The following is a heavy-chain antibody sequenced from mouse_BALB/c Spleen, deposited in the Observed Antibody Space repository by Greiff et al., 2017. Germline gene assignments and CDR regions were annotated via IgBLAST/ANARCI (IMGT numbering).Heavy chain of an antibody. CDR3: ARLMITTRAMDY. Sequence: EVMLVESGGDLVKPGGSLKLSCAASGFTFSSYGMSWVRQTPDKRVEWVATISSGGSYTYYPDSVKGRFTISRDNAKNTLYLQMSSLKSEDTAMYYCARLMITTRAMDYWGQGTSVTVSS. CDR2: ISSGGSYT. CDR1: GFTFSSYG. V-gene: IGHV5-6*01. D-gene: IGHD2-4*01. J-gene: IGHJ4*01.